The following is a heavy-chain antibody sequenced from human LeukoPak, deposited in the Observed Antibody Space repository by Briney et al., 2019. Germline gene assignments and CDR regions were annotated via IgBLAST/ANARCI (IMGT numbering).Heavy chain of an antibody. CDR3: ARVVDHDYGDYYLDY. CDR1: GFTFSSYA. J-gene: IGHJ4*02. D-gene: IGHD4-17*01. CDR2: NSGSGGST. Sequence: PGGSLRLSCAASGFTFSSYAMSWVRQAPGKGLEWVSANSGSGGSTYYADSVKGRFTISRDNSKNTLYLQMNSLRAEDTAVYYCARVVDHDYGDYYLDYWGQGTLVTVSS. V-gene: IGHV3-23*01.